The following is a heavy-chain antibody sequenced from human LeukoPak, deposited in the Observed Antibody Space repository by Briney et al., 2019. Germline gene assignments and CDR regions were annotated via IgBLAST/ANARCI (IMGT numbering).Heavy chain of an antibody. D-gene: IGHD3-22*01. J-gene: IGHJ4*02. CDR3: AKDYYYDSSGYYSKLTFDY. V-gene: IGHV3-11*01. CDR1: GFTFTDTY. CDR2: ISPSGTDI. Sequence: GGSLRLSCAVSGFTFTDTYMTWIRQAPGKGLESLSYISPSGTDISYADSVKVRFTISRDNSKNTLYLQMNSLRAEDTAVYYCAKDYYYDSSGYYSKLTFDYWGQGTLVTVSS.